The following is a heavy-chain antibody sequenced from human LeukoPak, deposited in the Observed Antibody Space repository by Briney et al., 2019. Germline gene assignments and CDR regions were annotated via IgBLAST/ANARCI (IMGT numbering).Heavy chain of an antibody. CDR1: GFTFSRYW. Sequence: GGSLRLSCAASGFTFSRYWLSWVRQAPGKGLGWVADINQDESQKHCVDSVKGRFTISRDNAKNSLSLQMNSLRAEDTAVYYCARLLQQWPPINFDCWGQGTLVTVSS. CDR2: INQDESQK. V-gene: IGHV3-7*01. CDR3: ARLLQQWPPINFDC. D-gene: IGHD5-18*01. J-gene: IGHJ4*02.